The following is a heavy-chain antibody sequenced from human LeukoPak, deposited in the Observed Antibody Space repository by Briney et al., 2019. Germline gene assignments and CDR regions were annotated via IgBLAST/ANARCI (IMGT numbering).Heavy chain of an antibody. Sequence: GGSLRLSCAASGFTFDDYAMHWVRQAPGKGLEWVSGISWNSGSIGYADSVKGRFTISRDNAKNSLYLQTNSLRAEDTALYYCAKELAAAGIGIDYWGQGTLVTVSS. CDR3: AKELAAAGIGIDY. D-gene: IGHD6-13*01. V-gene: IGHV3-9*01. CDR1: GFTFDDYA. CDR2: ISWNSGSI. J-gene: IGHJ4*02.